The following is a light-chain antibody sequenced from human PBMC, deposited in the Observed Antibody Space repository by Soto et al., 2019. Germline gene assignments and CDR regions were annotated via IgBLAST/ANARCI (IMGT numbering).Light chain of an antibody. CDR2: GAS. CDR1: QSVSSSD. V-gene: IGKV3-20*01. Sequence: EIVLTQSPGTLSLSPGERATLSCRASQSVSSSDLAWYQQKPGQAPRLLIYGASSSATGIPDRFSGSGSGTDFTLTISRLEPEDFAVYYCQQYGSSPLTFGQGTKVEIK. J-gene: IGKJ1*01. CDR3: QQYGSSPLT.